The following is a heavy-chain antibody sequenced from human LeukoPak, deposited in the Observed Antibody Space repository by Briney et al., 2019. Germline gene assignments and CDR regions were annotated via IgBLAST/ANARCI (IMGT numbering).Heavy chain of an antibody. CDR2: ISYDGANK. CDR3: AKAAGLRIDHFDY. J-gene: IGHJ4*02. D-gene: IGHD2-15*01. Sequence: PGGSLRLSCAASGFTFTSYVMHWVRQAPGKGLEWVAVISYDGANKYYADSVKGRFTISRDNSKNTLYLQMNSLRAEDTAVYYCAKAAGLRIDHFDYWGQGTLVTVSS. V-gene: IGHV3-30-3*01. CDR1: GFTFTSYV.